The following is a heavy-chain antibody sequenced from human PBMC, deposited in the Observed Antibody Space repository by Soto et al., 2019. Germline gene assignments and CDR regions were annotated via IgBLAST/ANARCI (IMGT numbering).Heavy chain of an antibody. Sequence: QVQLQQWGAGLLKPSETLSLTCAVYGGSFSGYYWSWIRQPPGKGLEWIGEINHSGSTNYNPSLKSRVTISVDTSKNQFSLKLSSVTAADTAVYYCAREAVAAYYYYGMDVWGQGTTVPVSS. CDR1: GGSFSGYY. CDR3: AREAVAAYYYYGMDV. D-gene: IGHD6-19*01. J-gene: IGHJ6*02. CDR2: INHSGST. V-gene: IGHV4-34*01.